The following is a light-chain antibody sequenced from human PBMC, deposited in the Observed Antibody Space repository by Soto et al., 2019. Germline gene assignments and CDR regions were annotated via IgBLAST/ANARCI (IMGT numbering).Light chain of an antibody. J-gene: IGKJ2*01. CDR1: QSIDNW. CDR3: QHYDTFPYT. V-gene: IGKV1-5*01. Sequence: DIQMTQSPSFVSASVGDRVTITCRASQSIDNWLAWYQQKPGEAPKLLIYDASTLESGVSSGFSGSGSGTEFTLTISSLRPDDFATYYCQHYDTFPYTFGQGTKVDIK. CDR2: DAS.